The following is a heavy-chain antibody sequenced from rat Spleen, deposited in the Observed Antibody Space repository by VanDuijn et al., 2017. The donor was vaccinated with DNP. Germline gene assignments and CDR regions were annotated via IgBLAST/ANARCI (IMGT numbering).Heavy chain of an antibody. D-gene: IGHD1-11*01. CDR2: ISPGGLT. J-gene: IGHJ3*01. CDR1: GFTFSNYG. Sequence: EVQLVESGGGLVQPGRSLKLSCAASGFTFSNYGMAWVRQAPRKGLEWVASISPGGLTYYRDSVKGRFTISRDNAKNSQYLQMDSLRSEDTATYYCATGVYGGYEDWFAYWGQGTLVTVSS. V-gene: IGHV5S13*01. CDR3: ATGVYGGYEDWFAY.